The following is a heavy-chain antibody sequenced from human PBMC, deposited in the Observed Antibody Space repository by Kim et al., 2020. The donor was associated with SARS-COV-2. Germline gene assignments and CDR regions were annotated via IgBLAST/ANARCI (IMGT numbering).Heavy chain of an antibody. V-gene: IGHV3-64D*09. CDR3: VKGALMVYAMSGLDY. Sequence: GGSLRLSCSASGFTFRSYAMYWVRQAPGKGLEYVSAVSGNGGNTYYTDSVKGRFTISRDNSKNTLYLQMSSLRAEDTAVYYCVKGALMVYAMSGLDYWGQGTLVAVSS. CDR2: VSGNGGNT. J-gene: IGHJ4*02. D-gene: IGHD2-8*01. CDR1: GFTFRSYA.